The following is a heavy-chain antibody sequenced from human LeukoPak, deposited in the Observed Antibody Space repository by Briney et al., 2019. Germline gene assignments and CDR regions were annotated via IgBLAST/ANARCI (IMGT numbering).Heavy chain of an antibody. CDR3: ARDRYYYDSTGYYFDY. D-gene: IGHD3-22*01. CDR2: IFYSGST. Sequence: SETLSLTCTVSGGSISTSNYYWGWIRQPPGKGLEWIGNIFYSGSTYYSPSLKSRVTISLDTSRNQFSLKLSSVAAADTAVYYCARDRYYYDSTGYYFDYWGQGTLVTVSS. V-gene: IGHV4-39*07. J-gene: IGHJ4*02. CDR1: GGSISTSNYY.